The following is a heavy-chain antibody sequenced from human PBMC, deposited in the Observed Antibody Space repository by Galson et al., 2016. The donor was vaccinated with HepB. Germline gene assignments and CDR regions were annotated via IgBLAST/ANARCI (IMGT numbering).Heavy chain of an antibody. V-gene: IGHV3-23*01. J-gene: IGHJ4*02. Sequence: SLRLSCAASGFTFSSSSMSWVRQAPGKGLEWVSAIDGKDDSTYYADSVKGRFTISRDNSKNTLYLHMNSLRAEDTAVYYCAKGGDYDNWGQGTLVTVSS. CDR2: IDGKDDST. D-gene: IGHD4-11*01. CDR3: AKGGDYDN. CDR1: GFTFSSSS.